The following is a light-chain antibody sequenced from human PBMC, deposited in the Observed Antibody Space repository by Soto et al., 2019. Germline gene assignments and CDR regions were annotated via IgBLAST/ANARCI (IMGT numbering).Light chain of an antibody. CDR3: QQCGGSPLFS. V-gene: IGKV3-20*01. Sequence: EIVLTQSPDTLSLSPGERATLSCTASESVTSSCLAWYQRKPGQAPRLLIHTTSTRATDIPDRFSGSVSGTDFTLNISRLEPEDFAVYYCQQCGGSPLFSFGPGTRVDI. CDR2: TTS. J-gene: IGKJ3*01. CDR1: ESVTSSC.